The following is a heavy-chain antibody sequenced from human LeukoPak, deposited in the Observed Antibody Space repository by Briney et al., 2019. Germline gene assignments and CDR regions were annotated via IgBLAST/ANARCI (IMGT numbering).Heavy chain of an antibody. Sequence: GGSLRLSCAASGFTFTTYGMHWVRQAPGKGLVWVSRIMSDGRSTYADSVKGRFTISRDNSKNTLYLQMNSLRAEDTAVYYCARDRGYSYGYRTGDAFDIWGQGTMVTVSS. CDR1: GFTFTTYG. CDR3: ARDRGYSYGYRTGDAFDI. CDR2: IMSDGRST. D-gene: IGHD5-18*01. V-gene: IGHV3-74*01. J-gene: IGHJ3*02.